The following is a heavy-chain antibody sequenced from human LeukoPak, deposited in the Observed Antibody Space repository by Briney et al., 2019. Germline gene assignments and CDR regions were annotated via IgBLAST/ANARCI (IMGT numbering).Heavy chain of an antibody. J-gene: IGHJ4*02. CDR3: AKDSSGGYGTDFDY. Sequence: GRSLRLSCAASGFTFDDYAMHWVRQAPGKGLEWVSGISWNSGSIGYADSVKGRFTISRDNAKNSLYLQMNSLRAEDTVLYYCAKDSSGGYGTDFDYWGQGTLVTVSS. CDR1: GFTFDDYA. V-gene: IGHV3-9*01. D-gene: IGHD5-12*01. CDR2: ISWNSGSI.